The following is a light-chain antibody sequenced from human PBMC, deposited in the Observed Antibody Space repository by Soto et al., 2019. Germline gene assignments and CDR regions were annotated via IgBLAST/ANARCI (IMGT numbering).Light chain of an antibody. CDR2: GAY. J-gene: IGKJ5*01. CDR3: QQYNTCPPIT. Sequence: ETVMTQSPATLSVSPGERATLSCRARQSVGTNFAWSQQKRGQPPRLLLFGAYARVADIPARCSGSGSGTEFTLPTSSLQYEDFSVYYCQQYNTCPPITFGQGTRLEIK. V-gene: IGKV3-15*01. CDR1: QSVGTN.